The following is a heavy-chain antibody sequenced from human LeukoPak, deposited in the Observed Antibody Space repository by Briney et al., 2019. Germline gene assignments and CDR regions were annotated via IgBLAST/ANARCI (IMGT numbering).Heavy chain of an antibody. D-gene: IGHD2-15*01. CDR3: ARVLGGGWVGY. CDR1: GGTFSSYA. V-gene: IGHV1-69*05. J-gene: IGHJ4*02. CDR2: IIPIFGTA. Sequence: ASVKVSCXASGGTFSSYAISWVRQAPGQGLEWMGRIIPIFGTANYAQKFQGRVTITTDESTSTAYMELSSLRSEDTAVYYCARVLGGGWVGYWGQGTLVTVSS.